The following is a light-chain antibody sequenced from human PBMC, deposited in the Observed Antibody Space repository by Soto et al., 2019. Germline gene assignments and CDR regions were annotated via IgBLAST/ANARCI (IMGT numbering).Light chain of an antibody. CDR1: SSDVGGYNY. V-gene: IGLV2-14*01. CDR2: DVS. CDR3: SSYTSSSTLG. J-gene: IGLJ1*01. Sequence: QSVLTQPASVSGSPGQSITISCTGTSSDVGGYNYVSLYQQHPGKAPNLMIYDVSNRPSGDSNRFSGSKSGNTASLAISWSQVEDGSDYYCSSYTSSSTLGFGTGTKVTVL.